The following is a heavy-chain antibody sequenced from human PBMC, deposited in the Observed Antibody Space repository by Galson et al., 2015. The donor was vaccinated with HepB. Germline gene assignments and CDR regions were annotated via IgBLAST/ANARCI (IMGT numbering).Heavy chain of an antibody. D-gene: IGHD1-7*01. Sequence: ASGLTFRDIAMSWFRQAPGKGLEWIGFIRSHTYGGTTQYAASVKGRFTISRDDSKSISYLQMNSLKTDDTAVYFCSSGNYDGGSDHWGQGTLVTVSS. CDR3: SSGNYDGGSDH. CDR1: GLTFRDIA. CDR2: IRSHTYGGTT. V-gene: IGHV3-49*03. J-gene: IGHJ4*02.